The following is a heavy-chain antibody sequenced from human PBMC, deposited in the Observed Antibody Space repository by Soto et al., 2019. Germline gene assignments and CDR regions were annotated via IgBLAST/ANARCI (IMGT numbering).Heavy chain of an antibody. V-gene: IGHV3-30*18. D-gene: IGHD4-4*01. CDR1: GFTFSSYG. CDR3: AKVSGNSYAFDI. CDR2: ISYDGSNK. J-gene: IGHJ3*02. Sequence: GGSLRLSCAASGFTFSSYGMHWVRQAPGKGLEWVAVISYDGSNKYYADSVKGRFTISRDNSKNTLYLQMNSLRAEDTAVYYCAKVSGNSYAFDIWGQGTMVTVS.